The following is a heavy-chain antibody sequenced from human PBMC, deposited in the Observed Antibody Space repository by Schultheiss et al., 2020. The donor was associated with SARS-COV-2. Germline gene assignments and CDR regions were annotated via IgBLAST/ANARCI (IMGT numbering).Heavy chain of an antibody. D-gene: IGHD3-10*01. CDR2: IYYSGST. J-gene: IGHJ4*02. V-gene: IGHV4-39*07. CDR3: ARGIKDFDY. Sequence: SETLSLTCTVSGGSISSSSYYWGWIRQPPGKGLEWIGSIYYSGSTNYNPSLKSRVTISVDTSKNQFSLKLSSVTAADTAVYYCARGIKDFDYWGQGTLVTVSS. CDR1: GGSISSSSYY.